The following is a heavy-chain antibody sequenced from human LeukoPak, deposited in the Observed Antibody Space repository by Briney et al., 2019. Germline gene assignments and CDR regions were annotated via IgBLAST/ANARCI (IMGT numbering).Heavy chain of an antibody. D-gene: IGHD6-13*01. CDR1: GFTFGDYA. Sequence: SLRLSCTASGFTFGDYAMSWFRQAPGKGLEWVGFIRSKAYGGTTEYAASVKGRFTISRDDSKSIAYLQMNSLKTEDTAVYYCTRDRSSWYITLNYFDYWGQGTLVTVSS. J-gene: IGHJ4*02. CDR3: TRDRSSWYITLNYFDY. V-gene: IGHV3-49*03. CDR2: IRSKAYGGTT.